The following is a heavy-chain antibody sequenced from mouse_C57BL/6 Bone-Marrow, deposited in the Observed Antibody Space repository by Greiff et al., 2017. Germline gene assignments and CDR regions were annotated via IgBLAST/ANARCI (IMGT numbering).Heavy chain of an antibody. CDR1: GYTFTSYD. V-gene: IGHV1-85*01. CDR3: ARHYYGSSPCYAMDY. CDR2: IYPRDGST. J-gene: IGHJ4*01. Sequence: QVQLQQSGPELVKPGASVKLSCKASGYTFTSYDINWVKQRPGQGLEWIGWIYPRDGSTKYNEKFKGKATLTVDTSSSTAYMELHSLTSEDSAVYFCARHYYGSSPCYAMDYWGQGTSVTVSS. D-gene: IGHD1-1*01.